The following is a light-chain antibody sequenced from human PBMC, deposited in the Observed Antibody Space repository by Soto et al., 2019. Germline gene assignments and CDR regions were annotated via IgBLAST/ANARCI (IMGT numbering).Light chain of an antibody. CDR2: SND. V-gene: IGLV1-44*01. Sequence: QSVLTQPPSASGTPGQGVTLSCSGSSSNIGSTTVSWYRQLPGTAPKLLIYSNDLRPSGVPDRVSGSKSGTSASLAISGLQSEDEADYYCAAWDDTLNVYVFGTGTKVTV. CDR3: AAWDDTLNVYV. CDR1: SSNIGSTT. J-gene: IGLJ1*01.